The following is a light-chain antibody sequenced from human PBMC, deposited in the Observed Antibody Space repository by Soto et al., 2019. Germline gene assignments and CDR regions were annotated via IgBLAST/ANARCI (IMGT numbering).Light chain of an antibody. CDR2: AAS. Sequence: DIQMTQSPSSVSASVGGRVTITCRASEGIDSWLAWYQQKPGKAPKLLISAASSLQSGVPTRFSGSGFGTDFTLTITSLQPEDFAIYYCQQGIHFPLAFGGGTRVDIK. CDR3: QQGIHFPLA. J-gene: IGKJ4*01. V-gene: IGKV1-12*01. CDR1: EGIDSW.